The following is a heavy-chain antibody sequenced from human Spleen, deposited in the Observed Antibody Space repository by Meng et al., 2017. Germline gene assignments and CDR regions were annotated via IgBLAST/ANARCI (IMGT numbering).Heavy chain of an antibody. D-gene: IGHD4-11*01. V-gene: IGHV4-34*01. Sequence: VLLQQVREGLLQPSATLALTCVVSGGSFSDYYWSWIRQPPGKGLEWIGEINHSGSTKYNPSLESRATISVDTSQNNLSLKLSSVAAADSAVYYCARGPTTMAHDFDYWGQGTLVTVSS. CDR1: GGSFSDYY. CDR2: INHSGST. CDR3: ARGPTTMAHDFDY. J-gene: IGHJ4*02.